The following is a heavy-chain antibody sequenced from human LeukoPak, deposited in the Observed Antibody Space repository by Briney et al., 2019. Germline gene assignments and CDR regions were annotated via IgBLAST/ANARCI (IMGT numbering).Heavy chain of an antibody. D-gene: IGHD2-15*01. Sequence: PSETLSLTCTVSGGSLSSSNNYWGWTRQPPGKGLEWFGSISYSGGTSYNPSLRSRVTISVDTSKNQFSLKLNSVTAADTAVYYCARGGWSIDFWGRGTLVTVSS. CDR1: GGSLSSSNNY. CDR2: ISYSGGT. V-gene: IGHV4-39*01. J-gene: IGHJ2*01. CDR3: ARGGWSIDF.